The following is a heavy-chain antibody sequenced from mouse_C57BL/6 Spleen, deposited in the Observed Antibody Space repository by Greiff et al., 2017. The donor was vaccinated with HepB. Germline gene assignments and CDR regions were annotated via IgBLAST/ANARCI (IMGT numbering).Heavy chain of an antibody. D-gene: IGHD2-1*01. J-gene: IGHJ4*01. CDR2: ISSGSSTI. V-gene: IGHV5-17*01. CDR1: GFTFSDYG. Sequence: DVMLVESGGGLVKPGGSLKLSCAASGFTFSDYGMHWVRQAPEKGLEWVAYISSGSSTIYYADTVKGRFTISRDNAKNTLFLQMTSLRSEDTAMYYCARLNGNYGGAMDYWGQGTSVTVSS. CDR3: ARLNGNYGGAMDY.